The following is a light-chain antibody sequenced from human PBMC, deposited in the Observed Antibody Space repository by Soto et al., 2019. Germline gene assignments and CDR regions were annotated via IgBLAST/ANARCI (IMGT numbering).Light chain of an antibody. CDR1: QGIRXD. V-gene: IGKV1-17*01. CDR3: XXXNSYPFT. Sequence: DIQMTQSPSSLSASVGDRVTITCRASQGIRXDLGWYQQKPGKAPKRLIYAASSLQSGVPSRFSGSGSGTEFTLTISSLXPXXFATYXXXXXNSYPFTFGPGTKVDIK. J-gene: IGKJ3*01. CDR2: AAS.